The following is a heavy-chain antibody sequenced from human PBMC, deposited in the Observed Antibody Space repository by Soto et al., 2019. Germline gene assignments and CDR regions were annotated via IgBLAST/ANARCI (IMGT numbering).Heavy chain of an antibody. CDR1: GYTLTELS. CDR3: ARDRPYYYDSSGYYGRFVSFDI. V-gene: IGHV1-24*01. Sequence: ASVKVSCKVSGYTLTELSMHWVRQAPGKGLEWMGGFDPEDGETIYAQKFQGRVTMTEDTSTDTAYMELSSLRSDDTAMYYCARDRPYYYDSSGYYGRFVSFDIWGQGTMVTVSS. CDR2: FDPEDGET. D-gene: IGHD3-22*01. J-gene: IGHJ3*02.